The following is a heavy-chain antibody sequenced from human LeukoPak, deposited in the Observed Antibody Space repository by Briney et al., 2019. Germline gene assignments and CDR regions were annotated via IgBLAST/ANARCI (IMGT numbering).Heavy chain of an antibody. D-gene: IGHD5-18*01. Sequence: GGSLRLSCAASGFTFSSYEMNWVRQAPGKGLEWVSYISSSGSTIYYADSVKGRFTISRDNAKNSLYLQMISLRAEDTAFYYCASSRTERGYSFGYGYWGQGTLVTVAS. J-gene: IGHJ4*02. V-gene: IGHV3-48*03. CDR2: ISSSGSTI. CDR3: ASSRTERGYSFGYGY. CDR1: GFTFSSYE.